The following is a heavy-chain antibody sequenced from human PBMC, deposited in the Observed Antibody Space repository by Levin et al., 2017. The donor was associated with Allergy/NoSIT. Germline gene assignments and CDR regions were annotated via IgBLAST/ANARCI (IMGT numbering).Heavy chain of an antibody. CDR1: GYTFTSYY. CDR2: INPSGDTT. V-gene: IGHV1-46*01. J-gene: IGHJ4*02. Sequence: ASVKISCKASGYTFTSYYMHWVRQAPGQGLEWMGIINPSGDTTSYAQKFQGRVTMTKDTSTSTVYMELSSLRSEDTAVYYCARDLLLWFGKLSSVFDYWGQGTLVTVSS. CDR3: ARDLLLWFGKLSSVFDY. D-gene: IGHD3-10*01.